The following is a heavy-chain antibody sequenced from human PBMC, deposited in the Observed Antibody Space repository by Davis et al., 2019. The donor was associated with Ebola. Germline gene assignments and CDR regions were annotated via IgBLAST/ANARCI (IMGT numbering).Heavy chain of an antibody. CDR3: ARLPSGVGRALDY. CDR1: GFTFSSYW. D-gene: IGHD5-12*01. J-gene: IGHJ4*01. Sequence: PGGSLRLSCAASGFTFSSYWMTWVRQAPGKGLEWVAHINPDGTRKHYVDSVKGRFTISRDNAKNSLFLQLNSLRAEDTALYYCARLPSGVGRALDYWGHGTLVTVSS. CDR2: INPDGTRK. V-gene: IGHV3-7*01.